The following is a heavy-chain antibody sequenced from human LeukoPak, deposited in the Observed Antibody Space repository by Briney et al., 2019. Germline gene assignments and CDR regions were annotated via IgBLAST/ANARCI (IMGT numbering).Heavy chain of an antibody. CDR3: APYGVGSYYLAY. CDR2: IIPVMGTV. V-gene: IGHV1-69*08. Sequence: ASVNVSCKASGGIFSSYSFTWVRQAPGQGLECMGRIIPVMGTVNYAQKFQGRVTITADKSTTTGYMELDSLISEDTAVYYCAPYGVGSYYLAYWGQGTLVTGSS. CDR1: GGIFSSYS. D-gene: IGHD3-10*01. J-gene: IGHJ4*02.